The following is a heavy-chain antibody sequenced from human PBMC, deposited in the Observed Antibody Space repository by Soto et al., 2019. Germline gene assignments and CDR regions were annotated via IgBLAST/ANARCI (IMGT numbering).Heavy chain of an antibody. CDR3: ARDGAGGTFDY. CDR2: IYYSGST. CDR1: GGSLSSYY. Sequence: SQTVSLTCTFSGGSLSSYYWSWSRHRPGKGLEWIGYIYYSGSTNYNPSLKSRVTISVDTSKNQFSLKLSSVTAADTAVYYCARDGAGGTFDYWGQGTLVTVSS. V-gene: IGHV4-59*01. J-gene: IGHJ4*02. D-gene: IGHD1-26*01.